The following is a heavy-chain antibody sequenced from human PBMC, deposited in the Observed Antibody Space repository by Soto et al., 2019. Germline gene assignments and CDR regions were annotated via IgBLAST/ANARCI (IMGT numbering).Heavy chain of an antibody. V-gene: IGHV1-69*02. CDR2: IIPILGIA. CDR3: ASGGRERRIDP. D-gene: IGHD3-16*01. Sequence: QVQLVQSGAEVKKPGSSVKVSCKASGGTFSSYTISWVRQAPGQGLEWMGRIIPILGIANYAQKFQGRVTITADKSTSSAYMELSSLRSEDTAVYYCASGGRERRIDPWGQGTLVTVSS. J-gene: IGHJ5*02. CDR1: GGTFSSYT.